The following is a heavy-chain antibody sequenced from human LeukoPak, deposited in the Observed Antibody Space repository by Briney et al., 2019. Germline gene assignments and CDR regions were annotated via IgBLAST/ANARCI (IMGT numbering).Heavy chain of an antibody. D-gene: IGHD3-9*01. CDR2: IWYDGSKK. Sequence: PGGSLRLSCAASGFTFSCYGMHWVRQAPGKGLEWVAVIWYDGSKKYYADSVKGRFTISRDNSKNTLYLQLNSLRAEDTAVYYCASLTAQPYYFDYWGQGTLVTVSS. CDR1: GFTFSCYG. J-gene: IGHJ4*02. CDR3: ASLTAQPYYFDY. V-gene: IGHV3-33*01.